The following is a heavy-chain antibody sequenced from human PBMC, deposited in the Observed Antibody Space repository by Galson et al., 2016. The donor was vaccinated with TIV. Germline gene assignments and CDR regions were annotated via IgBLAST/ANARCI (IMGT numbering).Heavy chain of an antibody. CDR1: GGSISSDGYS. Sequence: TLSLTCTVSGGSISSDGYSWSWIRQPPGKGLEWIGYRYHGGSTYCNPPLKSRVTISLDTSKNQISLMLSSVTAADTAVYFCARVTFHYYASSGFFSYFDYWGQGTLVTVSS. D-gene: IGHD3-22*01. J-gene: IGHJ4*02. CDR3: ARVTFHYYASSGFFSYFDY. CDR2: RYHGGST. V-gene: IGHV4-30-2*01.